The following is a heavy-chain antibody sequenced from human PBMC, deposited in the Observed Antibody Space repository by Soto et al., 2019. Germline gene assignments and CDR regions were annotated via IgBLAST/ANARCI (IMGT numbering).Heavy chain of an antibody. CDR1: GYTFTSYA. J-gene: IGHJ4*02. CDR3: ARNLMDYDILTGYYMGYYFDY. Sequence: SVKVSCKASGYTFTSYAMHWVRQAPGQRLEWMGWINAGNGNTIYSQKFQGRVTITRDTSASTAYMELSSLRSEDTAVYYCARNLMDYDILTGYYMGYYFDYWGQGTLVTVYS. CDR2: INAGNGNT. D-gene: IGHD3-9*01. V-gene: IGHV1-3*01.